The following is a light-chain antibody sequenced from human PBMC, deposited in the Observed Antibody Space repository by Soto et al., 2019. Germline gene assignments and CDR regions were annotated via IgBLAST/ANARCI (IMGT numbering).Light chain of an antibody. J-gene: IGLJ1*01. Sequence: QSALTQPASVSGSPGQSITISCTGTSSDVGGYNYVSWYQQHPGKAPKLMIYDVSNRPSGVSNRFSGSKSGNTASLTISGLQAEDEADYYCSSYTSSSTLLYDLGTRTKLTVL. CDR3: SSYTSSSTLLYD. CDR2: DVS. V-gene: IGLV2-14*01. CDR1: SSDVGGYNY.